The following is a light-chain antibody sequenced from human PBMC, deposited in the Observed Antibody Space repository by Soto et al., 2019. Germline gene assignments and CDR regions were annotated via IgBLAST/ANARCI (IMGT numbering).Light chain of an antibody. CDR1: SSNIGNNY. Sequence: QSVLTQPPSVSAAPGQKVTISCSGSSSNIGNNYVSWYQHLPGTAPKLLIYENNKRPSGIPDRFSGSKPGTSATLGITGLQTGDEADYYCGTWDSSLSARVFGGGTKLTVL. CDR2: ENN. CDR3: GTWDSSLSARV. J-gene: IGLJ3*02. V-gene: IGLV1-51*02.